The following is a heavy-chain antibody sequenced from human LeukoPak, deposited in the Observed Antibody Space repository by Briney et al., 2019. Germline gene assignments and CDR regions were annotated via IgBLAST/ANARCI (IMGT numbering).Heavy chain of an antibody. CDR2: ISSSSSYI. J-gene: IGHJ3*02. V-gene: IGHV3-21*01. D-gene: IGHD3-22*01. Sequence: GGSLRLSCAATGFSFSSYSMTWVRQAPGKGLEWVSSISSSSSYIYYADSVKGRFTISRDNAKNSLYLQMNSLRAEDTAVYYCARDGYYYDAFDIWGQGTMVTVSS. CDR1: GFSFSSYS. CDR3: ARDGYYYDAFDI.